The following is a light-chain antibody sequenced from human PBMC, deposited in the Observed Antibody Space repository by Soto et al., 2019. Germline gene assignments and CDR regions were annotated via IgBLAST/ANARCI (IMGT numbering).Light chain of an antibody. CDR3: QVWDSSSDLVV. J-gene: IGLJ2*01. V-gene: IGLV3-21*02. CDR1: NIGTKS. CDR2: DDD. Sequence: SYELTQSPSVSVAPGQTARITCGEDNIGTKSVHWYQQKPGQAPVLVVYDDDDRPSGIPERFSVSNSGNTATLAISRVEAGDEADYYCQVWDSSSDLVVFGGGTKLTVL.